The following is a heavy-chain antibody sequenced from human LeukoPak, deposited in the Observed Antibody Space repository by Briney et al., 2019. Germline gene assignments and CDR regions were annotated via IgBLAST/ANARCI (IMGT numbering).Heavy chain of an antibody. CDR2: ITGNTANT. V-gene: IGHV3-23*01. J-gene: IGHJ4*02. CDR3: AKRYVSSNYYQCLGE. D-gene: IGHD3-22*01. Sequence: GGSLRLSCAASGFTFSNYAMTWVRLAPGKGLEWVSAITGNTANTYYADSVKGRFAISRDNSKNTVYLQMNSLRVEDTAVYYCAKRYVSSNYYQCLGEWGQGTLVTVSS. CDR1: GFTFSNYA.